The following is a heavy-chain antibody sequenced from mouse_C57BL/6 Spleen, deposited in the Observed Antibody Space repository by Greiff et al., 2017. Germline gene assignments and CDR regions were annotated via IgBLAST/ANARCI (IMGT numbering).Heavy chain of an antibody. J-gene: IGHJ3*01. V-gene: IGHV5-4*03. D-gene: IGHD2-4*01. CDR1: GFTFSSYA. CDR2: ISDGCSYT. Sequence: EVKLVESGGGLVTPGGSLKLSCAASGFTFSSYAMSWVRQTPEKRLEWVATISDGCSYTYYPDNVKGRFTISRDNAKNNLYLQMSHLKSEDTAMYYCASIYYDYFAYWGQGTLVTVSA. CDR3: ASIYYDYFAY.